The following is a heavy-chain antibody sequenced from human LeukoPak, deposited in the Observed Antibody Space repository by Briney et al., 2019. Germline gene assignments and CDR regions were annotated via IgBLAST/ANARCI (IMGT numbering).Heavy chain of an antibody. CDR3: AKHSGSYFIYYIDS. CDR1: GFTFSSSG. CDR2: ISGSAYNS. J-gene: IGHJ4*02. D-gene: IGHD1-26*01. V-gene: IGHV3-23*01. Sequence: GGSLRLSCAASGFTFSSSGLSWVRQAPGKGLEWVSTISGSAYNSYYADSVKGRFTISRDNSANTLYLQMDTLRAEDTALYYCAKHSGSYFIYYIDSWGQGTLVTVSS.